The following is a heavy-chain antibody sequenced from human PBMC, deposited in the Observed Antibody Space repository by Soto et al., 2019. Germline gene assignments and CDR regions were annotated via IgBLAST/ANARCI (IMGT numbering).Heavy chain of an antibody. Sequence: QVQLQESGPGLVKPSETLSLTCNVSGDSMTKYYWSWIRQPAGKGLEWIGRVYTSGSTNYNPSLKSRVTRSIDTSNNHFALSLKSVTAADTAVYYCARTIGAAYYFDFWCQGALVTVSS. D-gene: IGHD6-13*01. V-gene: IGHV4-4*07. CDR2: VYTSGST. CDR3: ARTIGAAYYFDF. CDR1: GDSMTKYY. J-gene: IGHJ4*02.